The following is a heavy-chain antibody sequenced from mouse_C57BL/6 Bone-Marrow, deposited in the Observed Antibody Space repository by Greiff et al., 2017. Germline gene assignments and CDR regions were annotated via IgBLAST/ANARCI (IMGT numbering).Heavy chain of an antibody. J-gene: IGHJ1*03. Sequence: QVQLKQPGAELVKPGASVKLSCKASGYTFTSYWMHWVKQRPGQGLEWIGMIHPNSGSTNYNEKFKSKATLTVDKSSSTAYMQLSSLTSEDSAVYDCAPKFITTVVGYFDVWGTGTTVTVSS. CDR2: IHPNSGST. CDR1: GYTFTSYW. V-gene: IGHV1-64*01. D-gene: IGHD1-1*01. CDR3: APKFITTVVGYFDV.